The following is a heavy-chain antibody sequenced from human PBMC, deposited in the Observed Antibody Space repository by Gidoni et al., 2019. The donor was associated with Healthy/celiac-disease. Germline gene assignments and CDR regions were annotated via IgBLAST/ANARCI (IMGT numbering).Heavy chain of an antibody. D-gene: IGHD1-26*01. V-gene: IGHV5-51*01. CDR3: ARHYSGSYNHYYYDGMDV. CDR2: IYPGDSDT. Sequence: EVQLVQSGAEGKKPGESLKISCKGSGYSFTSYWIGWVRQMPGKGLEWMGIIYPGDSDTRYSPSCQGQVTISADKSISTAYLQWSSLKASDTAMYYCARHYSGSYNHYYYDGMDVWGQGTTVTVSS. CDR1: GYSFTSYW. J-gene: IGHJ6*02.